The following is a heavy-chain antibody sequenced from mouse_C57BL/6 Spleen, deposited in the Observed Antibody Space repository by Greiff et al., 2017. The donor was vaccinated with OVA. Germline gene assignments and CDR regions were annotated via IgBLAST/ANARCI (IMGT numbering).Heavy chain of an antibody. CDR3: ARERVYYGSSYVEYFDY. CDR1: GYSITSGYY. CDR2: ISYDGSN. J-gene: IGHJ2*01. D-gene: IGHD1-1*01. Sequence: EVQLQQSGPGLVKPSQSLSLTCSVTGYSITSGYYWNWIRQFPGNKLEWMGYISYDGSNNYNPSLKNRISITRDTSKNQFFLKLNSVTTEDTATYYCARERVYYGSSYVEYFDYWGQGTTLTVSS. V-gene: IGHV3-6*01.